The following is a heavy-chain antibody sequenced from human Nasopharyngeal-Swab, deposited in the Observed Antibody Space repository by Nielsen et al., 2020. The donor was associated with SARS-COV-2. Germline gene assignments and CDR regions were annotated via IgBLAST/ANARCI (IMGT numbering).Heavy chain of an antibody. Sequence: GESLKISCTASGFTFGDYAMSWVRQAPGKGLEWVGFIRSKAYGGTTEYAASVKGRFTISRDDSKSIAYLQMNSLNTEDTAVYYCTRDDFWSGYYPYWGQGTLVTVSS. D-gene: IGHD3-3*01. V-gene: IGHV3-49*04. CDR1: GFTFGDYA. CDR3: TRDDFWSGYYPY. J-gene: IGHJ4*02. CDR2: IRSKAYGGTT.